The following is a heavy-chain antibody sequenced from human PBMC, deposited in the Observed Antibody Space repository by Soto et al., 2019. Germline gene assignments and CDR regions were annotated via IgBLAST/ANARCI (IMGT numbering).Heavy chain of an antibody. D-gene: IGHD3-10*01. V-gene: IGHV5-51*01. CDR2: IYPGDSDT. CDR3: ARRGITMVRGVIADYGMDV. Sequence: GESLKISCKGSGYSFTSYWIGWVRQMPGKGLEWMGIIYPGDSDTRYSPPFQGQVTISADKSISTAYLQWSSLKASDTAMYYCARRGITMVRGVIADYGMDVWGQGTTVTVSS. J-gene: IGHJ6*02. CDR1: GYSFTSYW.